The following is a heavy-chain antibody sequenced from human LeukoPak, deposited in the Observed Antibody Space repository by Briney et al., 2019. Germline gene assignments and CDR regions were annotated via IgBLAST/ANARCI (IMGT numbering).Heavy chain of an antibody. D-gene: IGHD4-23*01. J-gene: IGHJ3*02. CDR3: AKDGGNSYAFDI. CDR1: GFSFSDHH. Sequence: PGGSLRLSCAASGFSFSDHHMDWVRQAPGKGLEWVSGISGSGGSTYYEDSVKGRFTISRDNSKNTLYLQMDSLRAEDTAVYYCAKDGGNSYAFDIWSQGTMVTVSS. V-gene: IGHV3-23*01. CDR2: ISGSGGST.